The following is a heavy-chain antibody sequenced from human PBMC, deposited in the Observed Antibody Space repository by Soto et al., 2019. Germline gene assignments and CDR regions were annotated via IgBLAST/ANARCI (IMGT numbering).Heavy chain of an antibody. D-gene: IGHD6-19*01. J-gene: IGHJ1*01. CDR3: ARDQQSSGWHTEN. V-gene: IGHV4-30-4*01. CDR1: GDSISSGDYY. Sequence: SETLSLTCTVYGDSISSGDYYWSWIHQPPGKGLEWIGYIYYSGSTYYNPSLKSRVTISVDTSKNQFSLKLSSVTAADTAVYYCARDQQSSGWHTENWGQRTILSLST. CDR2: IYYSGST.